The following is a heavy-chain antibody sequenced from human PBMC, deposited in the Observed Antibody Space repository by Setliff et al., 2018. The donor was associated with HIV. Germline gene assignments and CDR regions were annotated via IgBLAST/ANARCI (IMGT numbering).Heavy chain of an antibody. CDR2: INTGNGNT. CDR1: GYTFTSYP. CDR3: ASSTVTVFGVVPYYFDY. D-gene: IGHD3-3*01. J-gene: IGHJ4*02. V-gene: IGHV1-3*04. Sequence: ASVKVSCKASGYTFTSYPLHWVRQAPGQGLEWMGWINTGNGNTKYSQKFQDRVTITRDTSANTGYMEVNSLRLEDTAVYYCASSTVTVFGVVPYYFDYWGQGTLVTVSS.